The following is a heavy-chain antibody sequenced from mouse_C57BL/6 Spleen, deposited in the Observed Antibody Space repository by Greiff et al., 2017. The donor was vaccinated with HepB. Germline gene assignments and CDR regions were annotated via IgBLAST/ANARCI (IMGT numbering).Heavy chain of an antibody. Sequence: EVKLVESGGGLVKPGGSLKLSCAASGFTFSDYGMHWVRQAPEKGLEWVAYISSGSSTIYYADTVKGRFTISRDNAKNTLFLQMTSLRSEDTAMYYCAREVYYGSSWFAYWGQGTLVTVSA. CDR1: GFTFSDYG. CDR3: AREVYYGSSWFAY. V-gene: IGHV5-17*01. CDR2: ISSGSSTI. D-gene: IGHD2-2*01. J-gene: IGHJ3*01.